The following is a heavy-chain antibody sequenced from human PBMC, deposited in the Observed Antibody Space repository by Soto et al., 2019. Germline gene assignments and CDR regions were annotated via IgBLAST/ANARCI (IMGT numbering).Heavy chain of an antibody. Sequence: SETLSLTCTVSGGSISSYYWSWIRQPPGKGLEWIGYIYYSGSTNYNPSLKSRATISVDTSKNQFSLKLSSVTAADTAVYYCASARDRADYVWGSYRLYYYGMDVWGQGTTVTVSS. CDR1: GGSISSYY. V-gene: IGHV4-59*01. CDR2: IYYSGST. J-gene: IGHJ6*02. D-gene: IGHD3-16*02. CDR3: ASARDRADYVWGSYRLYYYGMDV.